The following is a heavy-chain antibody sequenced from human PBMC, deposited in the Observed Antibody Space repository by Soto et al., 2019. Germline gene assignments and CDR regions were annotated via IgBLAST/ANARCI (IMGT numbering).Heavy chain of an antibody. D-gene: IGHD2-21*02. CDR2: IRSKANNYAT. V-gene: IGHV3-73*01. CDR3: AKKIYGGNS. CDR1: GFTFSASA. Sequence: LRLSCATSGFTFSASAMHWVRQVSGKGLEWIARIRSKANNYATTYAPSVKGRFTISRDDSENTVYLQMNSLKTEDTAIYYCAKKIYGGNSWGQGTLVTVSS. J-gene: IGHJ4*02.